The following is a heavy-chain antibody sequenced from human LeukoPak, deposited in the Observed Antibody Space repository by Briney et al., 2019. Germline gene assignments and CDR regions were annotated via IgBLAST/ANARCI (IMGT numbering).Heavy chain of an antibody. CDR3: ATQRGSYLWGTDFDY. CDR2: INPNSGDT. J-gene: IGHJ4*02. V-gene: IGHV1-2*02. CDR1: GYTFTGYY. Sequence: ASVKVSCKASGYTFTGYYMYWVRQAPGQGLEWMGWINPNSGDTKYAQKFQGRVTMTRDTSISTAYMELSRLRSDDTAVYYCATQRGSYLWGTDFDYWGQGTLVTVSS. D-gene: IGHD3-16*01.